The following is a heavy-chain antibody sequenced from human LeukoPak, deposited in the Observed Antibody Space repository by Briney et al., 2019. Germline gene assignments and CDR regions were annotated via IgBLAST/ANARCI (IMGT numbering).Heavy chain of an antibody. CDR2: ISGSGGST. CDR1: GFTFSSYG. CDR3: AKDSHYYDSSGYYS. Sequence: GGSLRLSCAASGFTFSSYGMSWVRQAPGKGLEWVSGISGSGGSTYYADSVKGRFTISRDNSKNTLYLQMNSLRAEDTAVYYCAKDSHYYDSSGYYSWGQGTLVTVSS. D-gene: IGHD3-22*01. V-gene: IGHV3-23*01. J-gene: IGHJ4*02.